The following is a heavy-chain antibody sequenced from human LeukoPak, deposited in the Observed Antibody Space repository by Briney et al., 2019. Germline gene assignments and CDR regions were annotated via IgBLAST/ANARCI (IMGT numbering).Heavy chain of an antibody. Sequence: GGSLRLSCAVSGFTFDDYGMSWVRQAPGKGLEWVSGINWNGGSTGYADSVKGRSTISRDNAKNSMYLQMNSLRAADTALYYCASEGLYCSSTSCSLYFDYWGRGTLVTVSS. J-gene: IGHJ4*02. CDR1: GFTFDDYG. CDR2: INWNGGST. V-gene: IGHV3-20*04. D-gene: IGHD2-2*01. CDR3: ASEGLYCSSTSCSLYFDY.